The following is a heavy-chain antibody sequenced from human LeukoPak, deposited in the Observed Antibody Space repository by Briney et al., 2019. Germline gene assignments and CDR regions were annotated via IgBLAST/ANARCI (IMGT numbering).Heavy chain of an antibody. CDR1: GYTFTGYY. D-gene: IGHD4-23*01. CDR3: AAEKGDYGGNSGDYYFDY. J-gene: IGHJ4*02. Sequence: GASVEVSCKASGYTFTGYYMHWVRQAPGQGLEWMGWINPNSGGTNYAQKFQGRVTMTRDTSISTAYMELSRLRSDDTAVYYCAAEKGDYGGNSGDYYFDYWGQGTLVTVSS. CDR2: INPNSGGT. V-gene: IGHV1-2*02.